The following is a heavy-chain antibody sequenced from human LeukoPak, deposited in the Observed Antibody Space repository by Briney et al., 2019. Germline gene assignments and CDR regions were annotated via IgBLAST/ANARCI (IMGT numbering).Heavy chain of an antibody. CDR3: ARGHSGYDSPLDY. Sequence: SVKVSXKASGGTFSSYAISWVRQAPGQGLEWMGGIIPIFGTANYAQKFQGRVTITTDESTSTAYMELSSLRSEDTAVYYCARGHSGYDSPLDYWGQGTLVTVSS. CDR1: GGTFSSYA. J-gene: IGHJ4*02. CDR2: IIPIFGTA. D-gene: IGHD5-12*01. V-gene: IGHV1-69*05.